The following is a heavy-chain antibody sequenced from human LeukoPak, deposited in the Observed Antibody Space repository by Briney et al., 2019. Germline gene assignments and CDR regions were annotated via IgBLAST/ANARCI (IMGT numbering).Heavy chain of an antibody. D-gene: IGHD6-13*01. Sequence: GGSRRLSCAASGFTFSSYEMNWVRQAPGKGLEWVSYISGSGSTISYADSVKGRFTISRDNAKNSLYLQMNSLGAEDTAVYYCARVGSSWCFDYWGQGTLVTVSS. CDR1: GFTFSSYE. J-gene: IGHJ4*02. CDR2: ISGSGSTI. V-gene: IGHV3-48*03. CDR3: ARVGSSWCFDY.